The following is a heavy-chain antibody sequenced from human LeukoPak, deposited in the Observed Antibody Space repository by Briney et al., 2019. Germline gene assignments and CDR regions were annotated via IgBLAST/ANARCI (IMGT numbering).Heavy chain of an antibody. Sequence: GGSLRLSCAASVFTFSSYAMTWVRQAPGKGLEWVSGISGSGDSTVYADSVKGRFTISRDNSKNTLYLQMNSLRAEDTAVYYCATDYDILTGYYAWGQGTLVTVSS. V-gene: IGHV3-23*01. J-gene: IGHJ5*02. CDR2: ISGSGDST. D-gene: IGHD3-9*01. CDR3: ATDYDILTGYYA. CDR1: VFTFSSYA.